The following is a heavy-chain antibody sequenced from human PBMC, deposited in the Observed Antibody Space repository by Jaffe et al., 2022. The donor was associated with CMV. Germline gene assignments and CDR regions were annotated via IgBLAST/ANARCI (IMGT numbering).Heavy chain of an antibody. D-gene: IGHD2-15*01. Sequence: EAQLLESGGGLVQPGGSLRLSCEVSRFLYNGYAMSWVRQAPGKGLEWVSGISGNGDTTQYADSVKGRFIVSRDNSKNTLYLQMNTLRADDTAVYYCAKGWPFDSWGQGTLVAVSS. V-gene: IGHV3-23*01. CDR2: ISGNGDTT. CDR1: RFLYNGYA. J-gene: IGHJ4*02. CDR3: AKGWPFDS.